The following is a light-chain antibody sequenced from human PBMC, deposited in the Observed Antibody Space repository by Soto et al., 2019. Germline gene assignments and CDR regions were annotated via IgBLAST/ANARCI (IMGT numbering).Light chain of an antibody. J-gene: IGLJ2*01. CDR3: SSYSRDTTEL. CDR1: SHDIGSFKY. V-gene: IGLV2-14*01. Sequence: QSALTQPASVSGSPGQSITISCTGTSHDIGSFKYVSWYQQHPGKAPKLINLEVLNRPSGVSDRFSGSKSGNTASLTISGLQADDEADYYCSSYSRDTTELFGGGTKVTVL. CDR2: EVL.